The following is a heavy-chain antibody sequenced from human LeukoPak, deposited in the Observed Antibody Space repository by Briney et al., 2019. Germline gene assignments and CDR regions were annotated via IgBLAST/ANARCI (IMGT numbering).Heavy chain of an antibody. CDR3: ARDGGIASSGLYYYYGMDV. V-gene: IGHV4-4*07. CDR2: IYSSGNT. CDR1: GGPISGYY. Sequence: SETLSLTCTIPGGPISGYYWSWIRQPAGKALEWIGRIYSSGNTIYNPSLESRVTMSVDTSNSQFSLKLSSVTAADTAVYYCARDGGIASSGLYYYYGMDVWGQGTAVTVSS. J-gene: IGHJ6*02. D-gene: IGHD6-13*01.